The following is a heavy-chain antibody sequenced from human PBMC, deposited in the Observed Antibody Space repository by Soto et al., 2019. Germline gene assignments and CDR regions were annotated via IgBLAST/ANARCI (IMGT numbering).Heavy chain of an antibody. D-gene: IGHD1-26*01. Sequence: QVQLVESGGGVVQPGRSLRLSCAASGFTFSSYAMHWVRQAPGKGLEWVAVISYDGSNKYYADSVKGRFTISRDNSKNTLYLQMNSLRADDTAVYYCARQRDGREGDYWGQGTLVTVSS. CDR3: ARQRDGREGDY. J-gene: IGHJ4*02. V-gene: IGHV3-30-3*01. CDR1: GFTFSSYA. CDR2: ISYDGSNK.